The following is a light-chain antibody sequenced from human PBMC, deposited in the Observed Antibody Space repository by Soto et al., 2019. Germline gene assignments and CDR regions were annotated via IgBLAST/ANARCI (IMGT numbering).Light chain of an antibody. CDR2: DAS. Sequence: EIVLTQSPATLSLSPGERATLSCRASQSVSSYLAWYQQKPGQAPRLLIYDASNRATGIPARFSGSGSGTDFTLTISSLEPEDFAVYYCQQGQGWTFGQGIKVEIK. V-gene: IGKV3-11*01. J-gene: IGKJ1*01. CDR3: QQGQGWT. CDR1: QSVSSY.